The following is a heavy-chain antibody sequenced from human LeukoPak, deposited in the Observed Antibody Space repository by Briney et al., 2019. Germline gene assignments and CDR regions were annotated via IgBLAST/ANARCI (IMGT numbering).Heavy chain of an antibody. J-gene: IGHJ2*01. Sequence: SETLSLTCAVYEGTLSGYFWSWLRQHPGKGLEWIGEISIAGEVNYNPSLRSRATISIDTTKNQFSLKLTSVIAADTALYYCVRQIGAGAFDLWGRDRVVTVS. D-gene: IGHD6-19*01. CDR3: VRQIGAGAFDL. CDR1: EGTLSGYF. V-gene: IGHV4-34*08. CDR2: ISIAGEV.